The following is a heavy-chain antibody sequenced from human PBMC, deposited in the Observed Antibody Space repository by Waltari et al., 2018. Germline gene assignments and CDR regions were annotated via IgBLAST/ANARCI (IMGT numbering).Heavy chain of an antibody. CDR1: GDSISSGGNY. J-gene: IGHJ4*02. CDR2: VHTSGRT. Sequence: QVQLQESGPGLVKPSQTLSLTCSFSGDSISSGGNYWSWIRQPAGNRLEWIGRVHTSGRTNDNPALKSRITISLDTSRNQFSLKLNSVTAADTAVYYCARSYTSGWYQDFDYWGPGTLVTVSS. V-gene: IGHV4-61*02. CDR3: ARSYTSGWYQDFDY. D-gene: IGHD6-19*01.